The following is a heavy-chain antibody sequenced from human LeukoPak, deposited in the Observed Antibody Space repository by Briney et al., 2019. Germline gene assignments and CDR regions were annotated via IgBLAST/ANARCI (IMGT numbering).Heavy chain of an antibody. CDR3: AKGGPQFFDY. D-gene: IGHD5-24*01. Sequence: GGSLRLSCAASGFTFSSYAMSWVRQAPGKGLEWVSTISGSGGSTYSTDSVKGRFTISRDNSKSTLYLQMNSLRVEDTAIYYCAKGGPQFFDYWGQGTLVTVSS. V-gene: IGHV3-23*01. J-gene: IGHJ4*02. CDR1: GFTFSSYA. CDR2: ISGSGGST.